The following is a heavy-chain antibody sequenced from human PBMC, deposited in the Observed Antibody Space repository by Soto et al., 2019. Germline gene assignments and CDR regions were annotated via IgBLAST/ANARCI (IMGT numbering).Heavy chain of an antibody. CDR1: GFTFSSYS. V-gene: IGHV3-21*01. CDR3: ARKVTYSSSSVDFDY. CDR2: ISSSSSYI. J-gene: IGHJ4*02. D-gene: IGHD6-6*01. Sequence: EVQLVESGGGLVKPGGSLRLSCAASGFTFSSYSMNWVRQAPGKGLEWVSSISSSSSYIYYADSVKGRFTISRDNAKNSLDLQMNSLRAEDTAVYYCARKVTYSSSSVDFDYWGQGTLVTVSS.